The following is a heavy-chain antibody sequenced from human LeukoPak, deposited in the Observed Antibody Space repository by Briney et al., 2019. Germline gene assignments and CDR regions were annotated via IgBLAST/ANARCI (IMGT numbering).Heavy chain of an antibody. CDR2: IYYSGST. J-gene: IGHJ4*02. D-gene: IGHD3-22*01. Sequence: PSETLSLTCAVSGGSISSGGYSWSWIRQPPGKGLEWIGYIYYSGSTNCNPSLKSRVTISVDTSKNQFSLKLSSVTAADTAVYYCARGGRGYYNFDYWGQGTLVTVSS. CDR1: GGSISSGGYS. CDR3: ARGGRGYYNFDY. V-gene: IGHV4-61*08.